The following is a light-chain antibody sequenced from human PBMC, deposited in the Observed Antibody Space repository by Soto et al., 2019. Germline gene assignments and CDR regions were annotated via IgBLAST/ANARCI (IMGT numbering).Light chain of an antibody. J-gene: IGKJ4*01. Sequence: DIQMTQSPSTLSASVGDRVTITCRASQSIGMWLAWYQQKPGKAPNLLIYKASSLEGGVPSRFSGSASATEFTLTISSLQPDDFATYFCLQYNHYPLTFGGGTKVDIK. V-gene: IGKV1-5*03. CDR2: KAS. CDR1: QSIGMW. CDR3: LQYNHYPLT.